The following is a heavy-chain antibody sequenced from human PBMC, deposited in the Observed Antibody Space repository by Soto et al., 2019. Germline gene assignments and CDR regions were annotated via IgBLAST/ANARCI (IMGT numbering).Heavy chain of an antibody. CDR3: ARDGYSGSYQGYYYGMDV. J-gene: IGHJ6*02. V-gene: IGHV3-21*01. CDR2: ISSSSSYI. Sequence: LXLSFAASWFTFSIYSMNWVRQAPVNGLEWVSSISSSSSYIYYADSVKGRFTISRDNAKNSLYLQMNSLRAEDTAVYYCARDGYSGSYQGYYYGMDVWGQGTTVTVSS. CDR1: WFTFSIYS. D-gene: IGHD1-26*01.